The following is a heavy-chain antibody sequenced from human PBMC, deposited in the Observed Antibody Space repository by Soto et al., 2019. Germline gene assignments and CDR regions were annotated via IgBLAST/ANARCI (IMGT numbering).Heavy chain of an antibody. D-gene: IGHD3-9*01. CDR1: GYSFTSYW. V-gene: IGHV5-51*01. CDR2: IYPGDSDT. J-gene: IGHJ5*02. CDR3: AKHGVLRYFDWSS. Sequence: GESLKISGKGSGYSFTSYWIGWVRQMPGKGLEWMGIIYPGDSDTRYSPSFQGQVTISADKSISTAYLQWSSLKASDTVMYSCAKHGVLRYFDWSSWGQGTLVTVSS.